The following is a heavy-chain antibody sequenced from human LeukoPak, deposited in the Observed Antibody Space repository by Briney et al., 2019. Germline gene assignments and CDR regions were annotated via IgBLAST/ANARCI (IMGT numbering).Heavy chain of an antibody. J-gene: IGHJ4*02. CDR1: GFTFSRYS. V-gene: IGHV3-48*02. CDR2: ISSSSSAI. Sequence: GGSLRLSCAASGFTFSRYSMNWVRQAPGKGPEWVSYISSSSSAIYYADSVRGQFTISRDNAKNSLYLQMNSLRDEDTAVYYCARDGEMATNPYYFDYWGQGTLVTVSS. D-gene: IGHD5-24*01. CDR3: ARDGEMATNPYYFDY.